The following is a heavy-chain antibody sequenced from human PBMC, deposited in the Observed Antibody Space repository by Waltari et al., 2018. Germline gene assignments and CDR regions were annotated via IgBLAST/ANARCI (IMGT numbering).Heavy chain of an antibody. Sequence: QAQLVQSGAEVKKPGAAVKGSCRASGYPFSDFGISWVRQAPGQGIEVMGWISANNGHTNNEQKYQGILIMTKDTSTTTVYMELNYLTSDDTAVYYCARERHRLMEVGYLMALDPWGQGTLVTVSS. CDR3: ARERHRLMEVGYLMALDP. D-gene: IGHD3-3*01. CDR2: ISANNGHT. V-gene: IGHV1-18*01. CDR1: GYPFSDFG. J-gene: IGHJ5*02.